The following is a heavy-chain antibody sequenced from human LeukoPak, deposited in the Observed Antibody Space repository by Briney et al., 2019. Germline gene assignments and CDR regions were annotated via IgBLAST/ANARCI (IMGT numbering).Heavy chain of an antibody. Sequence: SVKVSCKASGGTFSSYAISWVRQAPGQGLEWMGRIIPIFGTANYAQKFQGRVTITTDDSTSTAYMELSSLRSEDTAVYYCARVWSGQGWFDPWGQGTLVTVSS. CDR3: ARVWSGQGWFDP. CDR1: GGTFSSYA. J-gene: IGHJ5*02. CDR2: IIPIFGTA. V-gene: IGHV1-69*05. D-gene: IGHD3-3*01.